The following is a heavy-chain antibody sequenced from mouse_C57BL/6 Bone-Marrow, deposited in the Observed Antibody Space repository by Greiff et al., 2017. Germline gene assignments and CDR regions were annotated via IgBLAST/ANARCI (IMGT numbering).Heavy chain of an antibody. D-gene: IGHD2-14*01. J-gene: IGHJ2*01. CDR1: GYAFSSSW. Sequence: QVQLQQSGPELVKPGASVKISCKASGYAFSSSWMNWVKQRPGKGLEWIGRIYPGDGDTNYNGKFKGKATLTADKSSNTAYLQLSSLTSEDTAIYYCAVRTGSALEYWGQGTTVTVSS. CDR3: AVRTGSALEY. CDR2: IYPGDGDT. V-gene: IGHV1-82*01.